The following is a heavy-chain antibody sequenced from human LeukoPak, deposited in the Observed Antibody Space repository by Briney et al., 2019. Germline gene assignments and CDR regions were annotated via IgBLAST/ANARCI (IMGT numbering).Heavy chain of an antibody. J-gene: IGHJ4*02. V-gene: IGHV1-69*01. D-gene: IGHD3-3*01. CDR1: EGTFSSYA. CDR3: ARSSGVVVKY. Sequence: GASVKVSCKASEGTFSSYAISWVRQAPGQGLEWMGGIIPIFGTANYAQKFQGRVTITADESTSTAYMELSSLSSEDTAVYYCARSSGVVVKYWGQGTLVTVSS. CDR2: IIPIFGTA.